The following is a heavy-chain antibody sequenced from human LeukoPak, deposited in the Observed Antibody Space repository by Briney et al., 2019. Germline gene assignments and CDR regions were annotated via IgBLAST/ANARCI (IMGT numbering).Heavy chain of an antibody. V-gene: IGHV1-46*01. Sequence: ASVKVSCKASGYTFTSYGISWVRQAPGQGLEWMGIINPSGGSTNYAQKFQGRVTMTRDMSTSTVYMELSSLRSEDTAVYYCARHDYYYYYIDVWGKGTTVTVSS. CDR2: INPSGGST. CDR3: ARHDYYYYYIDV. J-gene: IGHJ6*03. CDR1: GYTFTSYG.